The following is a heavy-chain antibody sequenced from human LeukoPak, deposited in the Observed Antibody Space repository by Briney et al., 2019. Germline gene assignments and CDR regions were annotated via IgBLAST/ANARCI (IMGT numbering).Heavy chain of an antibody. V-gene: IGHV3-11*06. CDR2: ISDTITYT. Sequence: GSLRLSCAASGFTFSDYYMSWIRQTPGKGLEWVSYISDTITYTNYADSVKGRFTISRDNAKNSLFLQMNSLRDEDTAVYYCASGFSSSPYFDYWGQGTLVTVSS. D-gene: IGHD6-6*01. CDR1: GFTFSDYY. J-gene: IGHJ4*02. CDR3: ASGFSSSPYFDY.